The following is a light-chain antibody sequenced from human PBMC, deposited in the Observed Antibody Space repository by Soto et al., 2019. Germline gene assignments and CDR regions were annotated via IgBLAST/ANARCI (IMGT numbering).Light chain of an antibody. CDR3: QQYGSSPPFT. CDR1: QSVSSSY. J-gene: IGKJ3*01. V-gene: IGKV3-20*01. CDR2: GAS. Sequence: EMVLTQSPGTLSLSPGDRATLSCRASQSVSSSYLAWYQQKPGQAPRLLIYGASSRATGIPDRFSGSGSGTDFTLTISRLESDDFAVYYCQQYGSSPPFTFGPGTKVDIK.